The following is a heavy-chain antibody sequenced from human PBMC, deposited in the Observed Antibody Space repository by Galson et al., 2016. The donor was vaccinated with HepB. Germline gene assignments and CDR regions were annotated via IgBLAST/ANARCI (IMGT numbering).Heavy chain of an antibody. CDR3: VRANSYGRTGHLPLDV. CDR2: IHPSGIT. J-gene: IGHJ6*02. V-gene: IGHV4-38-2*02. CDR1: GYTIREVYF. D-gene: IGHD5-18*01. Sequence: SETLSLTCTVSGYTIREVYFWGWIRQAPGKGLEWIGDIHPSGITSRNPSLRSRATISLDTSRNQFPLKLNSVTAADTAVYYCVRANSYGRTGHLPLDVWGQGTTVTVSS.